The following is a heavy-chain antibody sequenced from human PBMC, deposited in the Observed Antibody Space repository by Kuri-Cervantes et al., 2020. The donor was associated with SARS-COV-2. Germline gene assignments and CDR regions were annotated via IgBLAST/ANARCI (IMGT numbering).Heavy chain of an antibody. CDR2: MNPNSGNT. CDR3: ARVVAATSPSDAFYV. V-gene: IGHV1-8*01. D-gene: IGHD6-25*01. J-gene: IGHJ3*01. CDR1: GYTFTSYD. Sequence: ASVKVSCKASGYTFTSYDFHWVRQATGQGLEGMGWMNPNSGNTGYAQKFQRRVTMTRDTSISTAYMELSRLRSDDTAVYYYARVVAATSPSDAFYVWGQGRVVTVSS.